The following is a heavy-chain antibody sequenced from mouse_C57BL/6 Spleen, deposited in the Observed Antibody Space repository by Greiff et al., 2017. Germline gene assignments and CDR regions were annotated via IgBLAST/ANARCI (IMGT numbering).Heavy chain of an antibody. J-gene: IGHJ1*03. Sequence: VQLQQSGAELVRPGASVKLSCTASGFNIKDDYMHWVKQRPEQGLEWIGWIDPENGDTEYASKFQGKATITADTSSNTAYLQLSSLTSEDTAVYYWTTCSNYCYWYFDVWGTGTTVTVSS. CDR1: GFNIKDDY. V-gene: IGHV14-4*01. CDR3: TTCSNYCYWYFDV. CDR2: IDPENGDT. D-gene: IGHD2-5*01.